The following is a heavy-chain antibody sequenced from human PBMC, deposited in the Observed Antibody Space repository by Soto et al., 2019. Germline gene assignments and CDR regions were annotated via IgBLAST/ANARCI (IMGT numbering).Heavy chain of an antibody. CDR3: ARAVAGDYFDY. Sequence: SETLSLTCTVSGGSISSYYWSWIRQPPGKGLEWIGYIYYSGSTNYNPSLKSRVTISVDTSKNQFSLKLSSVTAADTAVYYCARAVAGDYFDYWGQGTLVTVSS. CDR2: IYYSGST. J-gene: IGHJ4*02. CDR1: GGSISSYY. V-gene: IGHV4-59*01. D-gene: IGHD6-19*01.